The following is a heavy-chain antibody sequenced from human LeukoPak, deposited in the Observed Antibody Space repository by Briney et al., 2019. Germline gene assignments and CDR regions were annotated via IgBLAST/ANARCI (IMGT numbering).Heavy chain of an antibody. CDR1: GFTFNSYE. Sequence: PGGSLRLSCAASGFTFNSYEMNWVRQAPGKGLEWVSYISSSGSTIYYADYVKGRFTSSRDNAKNSLYLQMNSLRAEDTAVYYCARGGDGYPDYWGQGTLVTVSS. CDR2: ISSSGSTI. V-gene: IGHV3-48*03. CDR3: ARGGDGYPDY. D-gene: IGHD5-24*01. J-gene: IGHJ4*02.